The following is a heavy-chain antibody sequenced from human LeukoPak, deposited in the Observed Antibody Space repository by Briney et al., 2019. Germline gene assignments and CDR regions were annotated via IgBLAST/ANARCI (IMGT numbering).Heavy chain of an antibody. CDR3: ARSEDTMVTGYYGMDV. CDR2: IYHSGST. CDR1: GGSISSSNW. J-gene: IGHJ6*02. Sequence: PSETLSLTCAVSGGSISSSNWWSWVRQPPGKGLEWIGEIYHSGSTNYNPSLKSRVTISVDKSKNQFSLKLSSVTAADTAVYYCARSEDTMVTGYYGMDVWGQGTTVTVSS. V-gene: IGHV4-4*02. D-gene: IGHD3-10*01.